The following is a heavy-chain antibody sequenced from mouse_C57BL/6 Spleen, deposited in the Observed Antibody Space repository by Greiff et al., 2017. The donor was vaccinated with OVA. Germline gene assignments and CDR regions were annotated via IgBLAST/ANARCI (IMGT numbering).Heavy chain of an antibody. CDR1: GFTFSSYG. Sequence: EVKVVESGGDLVKPGGSLKLSCAASGFTFSSYGMSWVRQTPDKRLEWVATISSGGSYTYYPDSVKGRFTISRDNAKNTLYLQMSSLKSEDTAMYYCARASYADGPFAYWGQGTLVTVSA. D-gene: IGHD2-12*01. CDR2: ISSGGSYT. J-gene: IGHJ3*01. CDR3: ARASYADGPFAY. V-gene: IGHV5-6*01.